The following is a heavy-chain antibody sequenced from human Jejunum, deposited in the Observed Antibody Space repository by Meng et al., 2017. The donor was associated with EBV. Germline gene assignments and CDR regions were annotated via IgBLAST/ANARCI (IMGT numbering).Heavy chain of an antibody. CDR3: ARDVSDSSKAWWLDT. V-gene: IGHV1-46*01. J-gene: IGHJ5*02. D-gene: IGHD3-22*01. Sequence: QVQRVQSGTGVKKAGASVKVSCKASGYTFTSHFMHGVRQAPGQGLEWMGVINPNGDSSIYAQKFQDRVTLTRDMPTNTDYMELSSLGSEDTATYYCARDVSDSSKAWWLDTWGQGTLVTVSS. CDR1: GYTFTSHF. CDR2: INPNGDSS.